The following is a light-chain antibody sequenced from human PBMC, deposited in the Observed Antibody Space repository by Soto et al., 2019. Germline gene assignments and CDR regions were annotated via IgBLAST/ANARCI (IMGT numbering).Light chain of an antibody. CDR1: QYISNW. J-gene: IGKJ4*01. CDR3: QQDNNYPLT. V-gene: IGKV1D-16*01. CDR2: LTS. Sequence: IHMTQSPSSLSASVGDRVTITCRASQYISNWLAWYQQKPHKAPKLLVYLTSTLQSGVPSRFSVSRSLTDFTLTISSLQPEYFATYYCQQDNNYPLTFGGGTKVEI.